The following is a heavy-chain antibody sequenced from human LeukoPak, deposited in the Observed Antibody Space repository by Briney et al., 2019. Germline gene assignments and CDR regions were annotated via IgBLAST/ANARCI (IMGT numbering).Heavy chain of an antibody. J-gene: IGHJ4*02. CDR3: AKDLRVLAAAGSPFDY. CDR1: GFTFSSYA. CDR2: ISGSGGRT. V-gene: IGHV3-23*01. Sequence: GGSLRLSCAASGFTFSSYAMSGVRQAPGKGLEGVSVISGSGGRTYYADSVKGRFTISRDNSKNTLYLQMNSLRAEDTATYYCAKDLRVLAAAGSPFDYWGQGTLVTVSS. D-gene: IGHD6-13*01.